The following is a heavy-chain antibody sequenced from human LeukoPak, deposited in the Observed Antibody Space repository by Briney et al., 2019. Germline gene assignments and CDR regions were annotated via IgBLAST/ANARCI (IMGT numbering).Heavy chain of an antibody. V-gene: IGHV3-23*01. CDR1: GFTFSDYA. CDR3: ANAPSNSDSSYGMDV. Sequence: GGSLRLSCAASGFTFSDYAMSWVRQAPGKGREWGSVIIDVGTSTFYADSVKGRFTISIDNSKHTLYLKINSLRAEDTAVYYCANAPSNSDSSYGMDVWGQGTTVTVSS. CDR2: IIDVGTST. D-gene: IGHD2-15*01. J-gene: IGHJ6*02.